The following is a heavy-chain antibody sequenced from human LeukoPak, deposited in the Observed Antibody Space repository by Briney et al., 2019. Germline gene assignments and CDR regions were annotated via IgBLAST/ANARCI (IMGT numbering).Heavy chain of an antibody. J-gene: IGHJ4*02. CDR2: ISGSGGST. V-gene: IGHV3-23*01. Sequence: GGSLRLSCAAYGFTFSSYAMSWVRQAPGKGLEWVSAISGSGGSTYYADSVKGRFTISRDNSKNTLYLQMNSLRAEDTAVYYCAKDPSVAYYYDSSINWGQGTLVTVSS. D-gene: IGHD3-22*01. CDR1: GFTFSSYA. CDR3: AKDPSVAYYYDSSIN.